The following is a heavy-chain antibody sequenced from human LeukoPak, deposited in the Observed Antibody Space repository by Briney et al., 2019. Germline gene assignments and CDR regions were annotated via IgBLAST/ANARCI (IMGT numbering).Heavy chain of an antibody. CDR1: GDSISSSSYY. D-gene: IGHD3-22*01. Sequence: SETLSLTCTVSGDSISSSSYYWGWIRQPPGKGLEWIGSICYSGSTYYNPSLKSRVTISVDTSKNQFSLKLSSVTAADTAVYYCARQLDYYDSSGYYYGEGHFDYWGQGTLVTVSS. CDR3: ARQLDYYDSSGYYYGEGHFDY. CDR2: ICYSGST. J-gene: IGHJ4*02. V-gene: IGHV4-39*01.